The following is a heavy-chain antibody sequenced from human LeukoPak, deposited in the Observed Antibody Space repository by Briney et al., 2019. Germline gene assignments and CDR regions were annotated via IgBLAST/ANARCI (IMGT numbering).Heavy chain of an antibody. D-gene: IGHD3-9*01. CDR3: ARERRDSLYLDY. Sequence: SETLSLTCTVSGGSISSYYWSWIRQPAGKGLEWIGYIYYSGSTNYNPSLKSRVTISVDTSKNQFSLKLSSVTAADTAVYYCARERRDSLYLDYWGQGTLVTVSS. V-gene: IGHV4-59*01. CDR1: GGSISSYY. CDR2: IYYSGST. J-gene: IGHJ4*02.